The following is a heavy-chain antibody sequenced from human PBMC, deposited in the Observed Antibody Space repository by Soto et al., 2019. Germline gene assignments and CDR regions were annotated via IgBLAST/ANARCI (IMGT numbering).Heavy chain of an antibody. CDR2: INHSGST. Sequence: QVQLQQWGAGLLKPSETLSLTCAVYGGSFSGYYWSWIRQPPGKGLEWIGEINHSGSTNYNPSLKSRVTRSVDTSKNQFSLKLSSVTAADTAVYYSARGWDIVVVVAATGRPPGFDYWGQGTLVTVSS. V-gene: IGHV4-34*01. CDR1: GGSFSGYY. CDR3: ARGWDIVVVVAATGRPPGFDY. D-gene: IGHD2-15*01. J-gene: IGHJ4*02.